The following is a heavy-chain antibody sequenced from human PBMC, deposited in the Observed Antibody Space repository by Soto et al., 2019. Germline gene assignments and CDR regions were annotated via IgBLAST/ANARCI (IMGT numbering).Heavy chain of an antibody. CDR3: ARGQLEDGGNSRQDYYYGMDV. V-gene: IGHV3-13*05. Sequence: EVQLVESGGGLVQPGGSLRLSCAASGFTFSSYDMHWVRQATGKGLEWVSAIGTAGDPYYPGSVKGRFTISRENAKNSLYLQMNSLRAGDTAVYYCARGQLEDGGNSRQDYYYGMDVWGQGTTVTVSS. CDR1: GFTFSSYD. J-gene: IGHJ6*02. CDR2: IGTAGDP. D-gene: IGHD2-21*02.